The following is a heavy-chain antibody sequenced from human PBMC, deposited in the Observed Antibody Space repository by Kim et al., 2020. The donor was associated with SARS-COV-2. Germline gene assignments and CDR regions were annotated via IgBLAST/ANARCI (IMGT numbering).Heavy chain of an antibody. Sequence: ASVKVSCKASGYTFTSYGISWVRQAPGQGLEWMGWISAYNGNTNYAQKLQGRVTMTTDTSTSTAYMELRSLRSDDTAVYYCARHSSWYQPNLYFDYWGQGTLVTVSS. V-gene: IGHV1-18*01. J-gene: IGHJ4*02. CDR3: ARHSSWYQPNLYFDY. CDR2: ISAYNGNT. CDR1: GYTFTSYG. D-gene: IGHD6-13*01.